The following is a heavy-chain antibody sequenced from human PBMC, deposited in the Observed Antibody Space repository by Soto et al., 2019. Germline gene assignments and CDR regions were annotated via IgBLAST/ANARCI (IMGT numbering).Heavy chain of an antibody. D-gene: IGHD2-15*01. Sequence: EVQLVESGGGLVQPGGSLRLSCAASGFTFSSYWMSWVRQAPGKGLEWVANIKQDGSEKYYVDSVKGRFTISRDNAKNSLYLQMNSLRAEDTAVYYCAREVVVVLAAYYFDYWGQGTLGTVSS. V-gene: IGHV3-7*03. CDR1: GFTFSSYW. J-gene: IGHJ4*02. CDR3: AREVVVVLAAYYFDY. CDR2: IKQDGSEK.